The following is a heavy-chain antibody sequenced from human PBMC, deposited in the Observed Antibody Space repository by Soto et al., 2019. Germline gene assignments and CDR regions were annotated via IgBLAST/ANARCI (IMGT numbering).Heavy chain of an antibody. CDR1: GFTFSSYA. D-gene: IGHD6-19*01. V-gene: IGHV3-23*01. J-gene: IGHJ4*02. CDR3: AKDPAVVPSDY. Sequence: GGSLRLSCAASGFTFSSYAMNWVRPAPGEGLEWGSSISVGGGNTYYADSVKGRFTISRDNSKNTLYLQMNSLRAEDTAVYYCAKDPAVVPSDYWGQGTLVTVSS. CDR2: ISVGGGNT.